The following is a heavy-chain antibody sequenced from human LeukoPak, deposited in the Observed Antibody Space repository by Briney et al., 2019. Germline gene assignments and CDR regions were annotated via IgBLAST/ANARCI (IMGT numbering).Heavy chain of an antibody. CDR1: RYTFTSYY. CDR2: INPSGGST. Sequence: ASVKVSCKASRYTFTSYYMHWVRQAPGQGLEWMGIINPSGGSTSYAQKFQGRVNMTRDTSTSTVYMELSSLRSEDMAVYYCARAANSGYYFDYWGQGTLVTVSS. V-gene: IGHV1-46*01. J-gene: IGHJ4*02. D-gene: IGHD1-26*01. CDR3: ARAANSGYYFDY.